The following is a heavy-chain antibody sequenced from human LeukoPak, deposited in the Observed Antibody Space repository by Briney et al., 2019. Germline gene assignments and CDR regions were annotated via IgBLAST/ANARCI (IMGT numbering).Heavy chain of an antibody. Sequence: GGSLRLSCAASGFTFDDYGMSWVRQAPGKGLEWFSGINWNGGSTGYADSVKGRFTISRDNAKNSLYLQMNSLRAEDTALYYCARTNCSGGSCYSRDYYGMDVWGQGTTVTVSS. J-gene: IGHJ6*02. V-gene: IGHV3-20*04. CDR3: ARTNCSGGSCYSRDYYGMDV. D-gene: IGHD2-15*01. CDR2: INWNGGST. CDR1: GFTFDDYG.